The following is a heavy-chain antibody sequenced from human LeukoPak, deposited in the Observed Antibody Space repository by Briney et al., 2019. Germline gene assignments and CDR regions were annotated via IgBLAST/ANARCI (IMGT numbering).Heavy chain of an antibody. V-gene: IGHV1-46*01. CDR2: INPSGAST. CDR3: AKAMVVTLRDAFDI. J-gene: IGHJ3*02. Sequence: ASVRVSCKASGYTFTSYYMHWVRQAPGKGLAWMGIINPSGASTSYAQKLQGRVTMTRAPSTSTVYMELSSLRSEDTAVYYCAKAMVVTLRDAFDIWGQGTMVTVSS. CDR1: GYTFTSYY. D-gene: IGHD4-23*01.